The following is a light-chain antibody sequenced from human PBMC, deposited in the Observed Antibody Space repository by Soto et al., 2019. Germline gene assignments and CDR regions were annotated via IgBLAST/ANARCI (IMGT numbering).Light chain of an antibody. CDR1: QGLGDY. Sequence: DIQVTQSPSSLSASVGDRVTISCRTTQGLGDYVAWYQQRPGEVPRLLIYGASTVQPGAPPRFSGDHSGRDYTLPISGLQPEDVATYYCQKYNKAPLTFGRGTRVEI. J-gene: IGKJ4*01. V-gene: IGKV1-27*01. CDR3: QKYNKAPLT. CDR2: GAS.